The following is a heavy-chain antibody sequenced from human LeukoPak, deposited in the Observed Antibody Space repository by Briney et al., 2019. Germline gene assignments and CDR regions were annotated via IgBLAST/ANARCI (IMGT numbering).Heavy chain of an antibody. D-gene: IGHD3-3*01. CDR3: ARHNSPQYYDFWSGYSVFDP. J-gene: IGHJ5*02. Sequence: PSETLSLTGTVSGGSISSYYWSWIRQPPGKGLEWIGYIYYSGSTNYNPSLKSRVTISVDTSKNQFSLKLSSVTAADTAVYYCARHNSPQYYDFWSGYSVFDPWGQGTLVTVSS. CDR1: GGSISSYY. V-gene: IGHV4-59*08. CDR2: IYYSGST.